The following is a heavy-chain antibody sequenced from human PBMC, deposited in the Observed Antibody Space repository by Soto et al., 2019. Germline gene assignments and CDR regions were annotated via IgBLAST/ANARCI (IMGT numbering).Heavy chain of an antibody. J-gene: IGHJ4*02. CDR2: IYHSGST. CDR3: ARAEQSRDYYGSGTTSD. D-gene: IGHD3-10*01. V-gene: IGHV4-4*02. Sequence: QVKLQESGPGLVKPSGTLSLSCAVSGGSISSSNWWTWVRQPPGKGLEWIGEIYHSGSTNYNPSPKSRVTIFADKSKNQFSLRLSSVTAADTATYYCARAEQSRDYYGSGTTSDWGQGTLVTVSS. CDR1: GGSISSSNW.